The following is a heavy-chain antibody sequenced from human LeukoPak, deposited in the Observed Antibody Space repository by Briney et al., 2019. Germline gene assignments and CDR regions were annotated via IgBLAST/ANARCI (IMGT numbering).Heavy chain of an antibody. CDR1: GFTFSDYY. D-gene: IGHD5-12*01. CDR3: ARLGWATAPLDY. CDR2: ISSSSSYT. Sequence: GGSLRLSCAASGFTFSDYYMSWIRQAPGKGLEWVSYISSSSSYTDYADSVKGRFTISRDNAKNSLYLQMNSLRAEDTAVYYCARLGWATAPLDYWGQGTLVTVSS. V-gene: IGHV3-11*06. J-gene: IGHJ4*02.